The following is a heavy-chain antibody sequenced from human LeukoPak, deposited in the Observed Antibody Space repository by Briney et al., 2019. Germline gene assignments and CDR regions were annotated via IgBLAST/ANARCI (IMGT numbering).Heavy chain of an antibody. CDR3: ARMMNSGYYPSYFDY. Sequence: PSETLSLTCTVSGGSISSGGYYWSWIRQHPGKGLEWIGYIYYSGSTYYNPSLKSRVTISVDKSKNQFSLKVSSVTAADTAVYYCARMMNSGYYPSYFDYWGQGTLVTVSS. CDR1: GGSISSGGYY. CDR2: IYYSGST. V-gene: IGHV4-31*03. J-gene: IGHJ4*02. D-gene: IGHD3-22*01.